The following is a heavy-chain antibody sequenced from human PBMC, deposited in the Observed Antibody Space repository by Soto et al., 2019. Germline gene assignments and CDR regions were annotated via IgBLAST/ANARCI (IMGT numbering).Heavy chain of an antibody. CDR1: GFTFSSYG. V-gene: IGHV3-33*01. Sequence: QVQLVESGGGVVQPGRSLRLSCAASGFTFSSYGMHWVRQAPGKGLEWVAVIWYDGSNKYYADSVKGRFTISRDNSKNSLYLQRNSLRADDTAVYYGARDDYRAGYWGQGTLVTVSS. CDR2: IWYDGSNK. D-gene: IGHD4-17*01. J-gene: IGHJ4*02. CDR3: ARDDYRAGY.